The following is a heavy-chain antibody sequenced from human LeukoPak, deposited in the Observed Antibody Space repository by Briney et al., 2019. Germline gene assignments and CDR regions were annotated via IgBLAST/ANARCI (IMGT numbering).Heavy chain of an antibody. V-gene: IGHV1-46*01. CDR1: GYTFTSYY. Sequence: ASVKVSCKASGYTFTSYYMHWVRQAPGQGPEWMGIINPSGGSTSYAQKFQGRITMTRDTSTSTVYMELSSLRSEDTAVYYCASDSPGGIAARLPDYWGQGTLVTVSS. D-gene: IGHD6-6*01. J-gene: IGHJ4*02. CDR2: INPSGGST. CDR3: ASDSPGGIAARLPDY.